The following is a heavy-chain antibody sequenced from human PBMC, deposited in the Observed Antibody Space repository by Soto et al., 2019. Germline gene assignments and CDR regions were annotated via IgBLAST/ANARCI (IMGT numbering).Heavy chain of an antibody. CDR3: ARGQDDYDYIWGSNRSTQNDY. Sequence: PGGSLRLSCAASGFTFSDYYMSWIRQAPGKGLEWVSYISSSGSTIYYADSVKGRFTISRDNAKNSLYLQMNSLRAEDTAVYYCARGQDDYDYIWGSNRSTQNDYWGQGTLVTVSS. CDR1: GFTFSDYY. V-gene: IGHV3-11*01. D-gene: IGHD3-16*02. J-gene: IGHJ4*02. CDR2: ISSSGSTI.